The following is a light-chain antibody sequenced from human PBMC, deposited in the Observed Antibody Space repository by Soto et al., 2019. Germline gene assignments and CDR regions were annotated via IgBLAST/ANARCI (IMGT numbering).Light chain of an antibody. CDR2: DVR. V-gene: IGLV2-11*01. J-gene: IGLJ1*01. Sequence: QSVLTQPRSVSGSPGQSVTISCTGTSNYVSWYQQHPGKAPKLIIYDVRKRPSGVPNRFSGSKSGNTASLTISGLQAEDEADYYCCSFAGSYTSYVFATGTKVTAL. CDR1: SNY. CDR3: CSFAGSYTSYV.